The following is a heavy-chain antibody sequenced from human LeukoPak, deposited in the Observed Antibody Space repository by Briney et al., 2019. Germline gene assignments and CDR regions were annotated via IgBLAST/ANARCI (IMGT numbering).Heavy chain of an antibody. CDR2: IYHSGST. J-gene: IGHJ4*02. CDR1: GGSISSSNW. V-gene: IGHV4-4*02. Sequence: PSETLSLTCAVSGGSISSSNWWSWVRQPPGKGLEWIGEIYHSGSTNYNPSLKSRVTISVDKSKNQFSLKLSSVTAADTAVYYCARIRREMATTSFDYWGQGTLVTVSS. CDR3: ARIRREMATTSFDY. D-gene: IGHD5-24*01.